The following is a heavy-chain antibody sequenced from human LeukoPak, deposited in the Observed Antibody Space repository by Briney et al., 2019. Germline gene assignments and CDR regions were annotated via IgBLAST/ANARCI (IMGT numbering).Heavy chain of an antibody. CDR2: IYTSGST. V-gene: IGHV4-61*02. Sequence: SETLSLTCTVSGGSISSGGYYWSWIRQPPGKGLEWIGRIYTSGSTNYNPSLKSRVTISVDTSKNQFSLKLSSVTAADTAVYYCAREGCSSTSCPPAPFDYWGQGTLVTVSS. J-gene: IGHJ4*02. CDR1: GGSISSGGYY. CDR3: AREGCSSTSCPPAPFDY. D-gene: IGHD2-2*01.